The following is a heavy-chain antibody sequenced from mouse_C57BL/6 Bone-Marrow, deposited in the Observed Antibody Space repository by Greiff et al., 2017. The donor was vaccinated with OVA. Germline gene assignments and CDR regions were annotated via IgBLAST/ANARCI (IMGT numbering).Heavy chain of an antibody. Sequence: SGAELVRPGASVKLSCTASGFTIKDDYMHWVKQSPEQGLEWIGWISPENGDSEYASKFQGKATITVHTSSYTAYLQLSRLTYEATAVYYCTSYGNFDYWGQGTTLTVSS. CDR3: TSYGNFDY. CDR2: ISPENGDS. D-gene: IGHD2-1*01. J-gene: IGHJ2*01. CDR1: GFTIKDDY. V-gene: IGHV14-4*01.